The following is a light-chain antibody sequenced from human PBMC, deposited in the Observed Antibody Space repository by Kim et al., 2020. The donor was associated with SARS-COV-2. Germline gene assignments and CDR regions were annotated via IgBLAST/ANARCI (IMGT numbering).Light chain of an antibody. V-gene: IGLV2-8*01. CDR1: SSDVGGYNY. Sequence: QSALTQPSSASASLGQSVTITCTGTSSDVGGYNYVSWYQQHPGKAPKLMIYEVSKRPSGVHDRFSGSKSGNTASLTISGLQAEDEADYYCSSYTGSNNYVFGAGTKVTVL. J-gene: IGLJ1*01. CDR2: EVS. CDR3: SSYTGSNNYV.